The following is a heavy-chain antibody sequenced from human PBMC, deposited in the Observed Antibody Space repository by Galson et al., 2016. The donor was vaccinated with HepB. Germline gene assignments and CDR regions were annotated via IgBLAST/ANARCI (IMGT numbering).Heavy chain of an antibody. J-gene: IGHJ5*02. CDR1: GFFFSSYW. Sequence: SLRLSCAASGFFFSSYWMSWVRQAPGKGLEWVASIKQDGSEKHYVDSVKGRFTTSRDNANNSLYLQMNSLRAEDTAVYYCARLADTSSVRRWFDPWGQGTLVTVSS. D-gene: IGHD3-10*01. V-gene: IGHV3-7*01. CDR3: ARLADTSSVRRWFDP. CDR2: IKQDGSEK.